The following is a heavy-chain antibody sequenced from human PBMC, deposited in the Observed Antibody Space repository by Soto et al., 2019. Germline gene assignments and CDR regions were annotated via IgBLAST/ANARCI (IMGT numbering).Heavy chain of an antibody. CDR3: ARAPDSSSWYRGWGDY. CDR2: ISAYNGNT. J-gene: IGHJ4*02. CDR1: GYTFTSYG. V-gene: IGHV1-18*01. D-gene: IGHD6-13*01. Sequence: QVQLVQSGAEVKKPGASVKVSCKASGYTFTSYGISWVRQAPGQGLEWMGWISAYNGNTNYAQKLQGRVTMTTDTSTSTAYIELRSLRSDDTAVYYCARAPDSSSWYRGWGDYWGQGTLVTVSS.